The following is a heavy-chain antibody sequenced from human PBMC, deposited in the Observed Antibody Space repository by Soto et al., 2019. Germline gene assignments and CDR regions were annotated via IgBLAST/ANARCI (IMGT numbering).Heavy chain of an antibody. J-gene: IGHJ4*02. Sequence: SETLSLTCTVSGVSISSYYWSWIRQPPGKGLEWIGYIYYSGSTNYNPSLKSRVTISVDTSKNQFSLKLSSVTAADTAVYYCARRWGNSLDYWGQGTLVTVSS. D-gene: IGHD2-8*02. V-gene: IGHV4-59*01. CDR3: ARRWGNSLDY. CDR1: GVSISSYY. CDR2: IYYSGST.